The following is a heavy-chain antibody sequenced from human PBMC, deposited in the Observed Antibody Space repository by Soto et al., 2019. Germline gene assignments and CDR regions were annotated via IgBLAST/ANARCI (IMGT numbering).Heavy chain of an antibody. CDR1: GGSISSSNW. V-gene: IGHV4-4*02. D-gene: IGHD1-26*01. Sequence: QVQLQESGPGLVKPSGTLSLTCDVSGGSISSSNWWPWVRQSPGKGLEWIGEIYHSGSTNYNPSLKSRVTISVDKSKNQFALKLTSVTAADTAVFYCAARGYSGSYYFYWGQGTLVTVSS. J-gene: IGHJ4*02. CDR2: IYHSGST. CDR3: AARGYSGSYYFY.